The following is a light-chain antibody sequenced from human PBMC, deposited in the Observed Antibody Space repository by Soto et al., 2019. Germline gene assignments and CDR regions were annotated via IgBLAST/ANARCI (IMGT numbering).Light chain of an antibody. CDR2: GAS. CDR1: QSVSSN. Sequence: EIVLTQSPGTLSLSPGERATLSCRASQSVSSNLAWYQQKPGQGPSLLIYGASTRATGIPDRFSGSGSGTEFTLTISRLEPEDFAVYYCQQYGSSGTFGQGTKVDIK. CDR3: QQYGSSGT. J-gene: IGKJ1*01. V-gene: IGKV3-20*01.